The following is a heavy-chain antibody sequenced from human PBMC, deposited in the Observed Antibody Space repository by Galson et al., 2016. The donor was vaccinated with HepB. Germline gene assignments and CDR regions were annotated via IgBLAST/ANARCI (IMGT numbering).Heavy chain of an antibody. D-gene: IGHD2/OR15-2a*01. CDR3: ARFVVILPTAFDAFDI. V-gene: IGHV1-18*01. Sequence: QSGAEVTKPGASVKVSCKASGYTFPSYGISWVRQAPGQGLEWMGWISAHNGNTNYAQNLQGRVTMTTDTSTRTAYMELRSLRSDDTAVYYCARFVVILPTAFDAFDIWGQGTMVTVSS. CDR1: GYTFPSYG. J-gene: IGHJ3*02. CDR2: ISAHNGNT.